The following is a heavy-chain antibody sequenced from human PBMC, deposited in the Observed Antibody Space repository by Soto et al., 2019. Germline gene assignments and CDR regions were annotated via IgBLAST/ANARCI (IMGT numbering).Heavy chain of an antibody. CDR3: GRCFRAGADTTCDGFYL. J-gene: IGHJ3*01. Sequence: ASVKVSCKASGYTFTNYAMHWVRQAPGQSLEWMGWMHAGKGDTKYSQKFQGRVTITRDTSASTAYMELSSLRSEDTAVYYCGRCFRAGADTTCDGFYLWGQGTMVTVSS. CDR1: GYTFTNYA. V-gene: IGHV1-3*01. D-gene: IGHD6-19*01. CDR2: MHAGKGDT.